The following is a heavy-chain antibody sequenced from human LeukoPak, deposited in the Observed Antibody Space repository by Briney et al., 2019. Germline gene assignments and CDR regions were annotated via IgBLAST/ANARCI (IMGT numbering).Heavy chain of an antibody. J-gene: IGHJ4*02. CDR1: GGTFSSYA. D-gene: IGHD5-18*01. Sequence: SVKVSCKASGGTFSSYAISWVRQAPGQGLEWMGRIIPILGIANYAQKFQGRVTITADKSTSTAYMELSSLRSEDTAVYYCARDQGDTAMVTGVGIFDYWGQGTLVTVSS. V-gene: IGHV1-69*04. CDR3: ARDQGDTAMVTGVGIFDY. CDR2: IIPILGIA.